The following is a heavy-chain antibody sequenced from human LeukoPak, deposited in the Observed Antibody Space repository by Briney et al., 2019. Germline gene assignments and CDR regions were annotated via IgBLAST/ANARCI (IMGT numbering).Heavy chain of an antibody. J-gene: IGHJ4*02. V-gene: IGHV4-59*01. CDR1: GGSISSYY. D-gene: IGHD6-19*01. Sequence: PSETLSLTCTVSGGSISSYYWSWIRQPPGKGLEWIGYIYYSGSTNYNPSLKSRVTISVDTSKNQFSLKLSSVTAADTAMYYCARESYSSGWFDYWGQGTLVTVSS. CDR3: ARESYSSGWFDY. CDR2: IYYSGST.